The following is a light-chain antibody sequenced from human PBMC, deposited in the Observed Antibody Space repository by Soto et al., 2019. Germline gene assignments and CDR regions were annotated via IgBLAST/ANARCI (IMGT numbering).Light chain of an antibody. CDR1: SSNIGRDY. Sequence: QSVLTQPPSVSGTPGQRVNISCSGSSSNIGRDYVYWYQQFPGTAPKLLIYRGNQRPSGVPDRFSGSKSGTSASLAISGLRSDDESDYYCAAWDDSLNGRVFGTGTKVTVL. V-gene: IGLV1-47*01. J-gene: IGLJ1*01. CDR2: RGN. CDR3: AAWDDSLNGRV.